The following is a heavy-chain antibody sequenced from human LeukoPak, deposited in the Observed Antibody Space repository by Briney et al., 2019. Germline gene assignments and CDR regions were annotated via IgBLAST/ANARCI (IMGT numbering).Heavy chain of an antibody. D-gene: IGHD3-22*01. CDR1: GGSISSGDYY. Sequence: SETLSLTCTVSGGSISSGDYYWSWIRQPPGKGLEWIGYIYYSGSTYYNPSLKSRVTISVDTSKNQFSLKLSSVTAAGTAVYYCAREGAYYDSSGYDDYWGQGTLVTVSS. CDR3: AREGAYYDSSGYDDY. CDR2: IYYSGST. J-gene: IGHJ4*02. V-gene: IGHV4-30-4*08.